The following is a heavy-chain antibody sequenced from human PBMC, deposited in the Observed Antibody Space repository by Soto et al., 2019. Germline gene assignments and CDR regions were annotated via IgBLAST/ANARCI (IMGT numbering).Heavy chain of an antibody. Sequence: HVQLVESGGGVVQPGRSLRLSCAASGFTFSSYGMHWVRQAPGKGLEWVAVIWYDGSNKYYADSVKGRFTISRDNSKNTLYLQMNSLRAEDTAVYYCARDPSYYYDSSGYSFDYWGQGTLVTVSS. CDR1: GFTFSSYG. J-gene: IGHJ4*02. D-gene: IGHD3-22*01. CDR3: ARDPSYYYDSSGYSFDY. CDR2: IWYDGSNK. V-gene: IGHV3-33*01.